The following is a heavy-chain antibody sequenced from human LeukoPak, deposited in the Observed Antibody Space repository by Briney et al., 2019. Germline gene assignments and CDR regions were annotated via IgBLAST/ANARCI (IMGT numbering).Heavy chain of an antibody. CDR3: ATQEYYYYGMDV. J-gene: IGHJ6*02. CDR1: GGSISSYY. V-gene: IGHV4-38-2*02. Sequence: SETLSLTCTVSGGSISSYYWGWIRQPPGKGLEWIGSIYHSGSTYYNPSLKSRVTISVDTSKNQFSLKLSSVTAADTAVYYCATQEYYYYGMDVWGQGTTVTVSS. CDR2: IYHSGST.